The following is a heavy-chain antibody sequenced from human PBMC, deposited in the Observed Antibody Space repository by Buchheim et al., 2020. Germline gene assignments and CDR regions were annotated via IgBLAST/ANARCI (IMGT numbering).Heavy chain of an antibody. J-gene: IGHJ4*02. CDR3: ARAFPYYYDSSGYYYQKGLQFDY. CDR2: IYYSGST. D-gene: IGHD3-22*01. V-gene: IGHV4-31*11. CDR1: GGSISSGGYY. Sequence: QVQLEQWGAGLLKPSETLSLPCAVSGGSISSGGYYWSWIRQHPGKGLEWIGYIYYSGSTYYNPSLKSRVTISVDTSKTQFSLKLSSVTAADTAVYYCARAFPYYYDSSGYYYQKGLQFDYWGQGTL.